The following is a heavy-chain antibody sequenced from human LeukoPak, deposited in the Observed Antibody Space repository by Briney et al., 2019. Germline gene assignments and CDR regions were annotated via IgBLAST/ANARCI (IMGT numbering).Heavy chain of an antibody. CDR3: ARVHYDILTGYSYFDY. CDR2: ISAYNDNT. J-gene: IGHJ4*02. Sequence: RASVKVSCKASGYTFTGYYMHWVRQAPGQGLEWMGWISAYNDNTNYAQKLQGRVTMTTDTSTSTAYMELRSLRSDDTAVYYCARVHYDILTGYSYFDYWGQGTLVTVSS. D-gene: IGHD3-9*01. V-gene: IGHV1-18*04. CDR1: GYTFTGYY.